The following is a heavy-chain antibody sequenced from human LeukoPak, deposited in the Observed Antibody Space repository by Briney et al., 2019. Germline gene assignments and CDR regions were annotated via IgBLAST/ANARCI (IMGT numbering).Heavy chain of an antibody. Sequence: GGSLRLSCAASGFTFSSYWMHWVRHAPGKGLEWVAGISGSGGSTNYADSVKGRFTISRDNPTNTLFLQMNSLRAEDTAVYFCAERGVVIRVILVGFHREAYYFDSWGQGALVTVSS. J-gene: IGHJ4*02. D-gene: IGHD2-21*01. CDR2: ISGSGGST. CDR1: GFTFSSYW. V-gene: IGHV3-23*01. CDR3: AERGVVIRVILVGFHREAYYFDS.